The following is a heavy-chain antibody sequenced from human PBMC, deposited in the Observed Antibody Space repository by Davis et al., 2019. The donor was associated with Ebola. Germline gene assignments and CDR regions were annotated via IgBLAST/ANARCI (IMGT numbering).Heavy chain of an antibody. D-gene: IGHD3-22*01. CDR2: IIPIRDRT. Sequence: SVKASCKASGGTFNSHAITWVRQTPGQGLQWLGRIIPIRDRTDYAQKFQGRVTITADKSTSTVYMELSSLRSEDTAVYYCARGAPNYYDSSGYYLYYYGMDVWGQGTTVTVSS. V-gene: IGHV1-69*04. CDR1: GGTFNSHA. CDR3: ARGAPNYYDSSGYYLYYYGMDV. J-gene: IGHJ6*02.